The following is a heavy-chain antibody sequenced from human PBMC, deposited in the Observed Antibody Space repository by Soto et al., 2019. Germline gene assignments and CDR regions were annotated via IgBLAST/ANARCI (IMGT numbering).Heavy chain of an antibody. CDR2: IKSKTDGATT. D-gene: IGHD6-13*01. J-gene: IGHJ4*02. V-gene: IGHV3-15*07. CDR1: GFTFSNAW. Sequence: GGSLRLSCAASGFTFSNAWMNWVRQAPGKGLEWVGRIKSKTDGATTDYAAPVKGRFTISRDDSKNTLYLQMNSLKTEDTAVYYCTTDPPAAADFDYWGRGTLVTVSS. CDR3: TTDPPAAADFDY.